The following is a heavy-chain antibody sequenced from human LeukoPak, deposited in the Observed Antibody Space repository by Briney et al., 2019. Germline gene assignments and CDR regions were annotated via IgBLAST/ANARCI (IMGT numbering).Heavy chain of an antibody. CDR3: AKDSGIVVVPAADGIDY. J-gene: IGHJ4*02. Sequence: GGSLRLSCAASGLTFSSYGMHWVRQAPGKGLEWVAVISYDGSNKYYADSVKGRFTISRDNSKNTLYLQMNSLRDEDTAVYYCAKDSGIVVVPAADGIDYWGQGTLVTVSS. CDR1: GLTFSSYG. V-gene: IGHV3-30*18. CDR2: ISYDGSNK. D-gene: IGHD2-2*01.